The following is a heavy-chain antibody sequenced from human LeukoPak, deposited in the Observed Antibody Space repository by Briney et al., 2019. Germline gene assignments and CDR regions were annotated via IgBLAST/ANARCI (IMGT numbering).Heavy chain of an antibody. Sequence: GASVKVSCKASGGTFSSYAISWVRQAPGQGLEWMGGIIPIFDTANYAQKFQGRVTITADKSTSTAYMELSSLRSDDTAVYYCARDISTVTSSGGYWGQGTLVTVSS. CDR3: ARDISTVTSSGGY. D-gene: IGHD4-17*01. J-gene: IGHJ4*02. CDR1: GGTFSSYA. CDR2: IIPIFDTA. V-gene: IGHV1-69*06.